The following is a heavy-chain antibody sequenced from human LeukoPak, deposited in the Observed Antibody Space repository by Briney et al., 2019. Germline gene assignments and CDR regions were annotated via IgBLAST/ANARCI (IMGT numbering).Heavy chain of an antibody. CDR2: IYSGGST. V-gene: IGHV3-53*01. Sequence: PGGSLRLSCAASGFTVSSNYMSWVRQAPGKGLEWVSVIYSGGSTYYADSVKGRFTISRDNSNNTLYLQMNSLRAEDTAAYYCARDGGIVGATYFDYWGQGTLVTVSS. J-gene: IGHJ4*02. CDR3: ARDGGIVGATYFDY. CDR1: GFTVSSNY. D-gene: IGHD1-26*01.